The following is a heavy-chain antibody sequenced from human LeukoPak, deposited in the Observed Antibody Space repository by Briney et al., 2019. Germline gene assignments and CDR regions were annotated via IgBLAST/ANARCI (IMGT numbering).Heavy chain of an antibody. CDR1: GGSISSGDYF. Sequence: QVQLRESGPGLVKPSQTLSLTCTVSGGSISSGDYFWSWIRQPPGKGLEWIGYIYFSGSTYYNPSLKSRVTISLDTSRKQFSLRLSSVTAEDTAVYYCARASGYGGNSIDYWGQGTLVTVSS. CDR3: ARASGYGGNSIDY. D-gene: IGHD4-23*01. CDR2: IYFSGST. V-gene: IGHV4-30-4*01. J-gene: IGHJ4*02.